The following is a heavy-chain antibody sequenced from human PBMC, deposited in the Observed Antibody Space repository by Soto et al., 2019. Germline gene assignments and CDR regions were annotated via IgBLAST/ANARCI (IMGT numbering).Heavy chain of an antibody. Sequence: PGGSLRLSYAASGFTFSGYAMSWIRQAPGKGLEWVSRISGSGSSTCYADSVKGRFTISRDNAKNTLYLQMNTLRAEDTAVYYCARGTALLWGQGTLVTVSS. CDR2: ISGSGSST. CDR1: GFTFSGYA. J-gene: IGHJ4*02. V-gene: IGHV3-23*01. CDR3: ARGTALL. D-gene: IGHD1-26*01.